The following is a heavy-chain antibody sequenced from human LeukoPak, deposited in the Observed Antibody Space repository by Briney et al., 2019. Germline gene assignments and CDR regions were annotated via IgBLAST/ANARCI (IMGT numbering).Heavy chain of an antibody. D-gene: IGHD6-13*01. CDR1: GYSIRSGYY. V-gene: IGHV4-38-2*02. CDR2: IYHSGST. J-gene: IGHJ3*02. Sequence: PSETLSLTCTVSGYSIRSGYYWGWIRQPPGKGLEWIGSIYHSGSTYYNPSLKSRVTISVDTSKNQFSLKLSSVTAADTAVYYCARVAAADFDAFDIWGQGTMVTVSS. CDR3: ARVAAADFDAFDI.